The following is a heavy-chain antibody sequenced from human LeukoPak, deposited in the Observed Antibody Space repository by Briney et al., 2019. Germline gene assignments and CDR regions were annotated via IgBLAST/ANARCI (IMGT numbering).Heavy chain of an antibody. CDR1: GGSFSGYY. Sequence: PSETLSLTCAVYGGSFSGYYWSWIRQPPGKGREWIGEINHSGRTNYNQSIKNRVTISVDTSKNQFSLKLSSLTAAETAVYYRARAVDTIVLMVYAISWFDPWGQGTLVTVSS. J-gene: IGHJ5*02. V-gene: IGHV4-34*01. CDR2: INHSGRT. CDR3: ARAVDTIVLMVYAISWFDP. D-gene: IGHD2-8*01.